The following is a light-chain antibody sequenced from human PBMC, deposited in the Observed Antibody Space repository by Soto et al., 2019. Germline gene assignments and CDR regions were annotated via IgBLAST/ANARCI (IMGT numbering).Light chain of an antibody. CDR2: AAS. J-gene: IGKJ3*01. CDR3: LQTSLYPFT. Sequence: AIKMTQSPSSLSASVGDRVTITCRASEGIRNDLDWFQQKPGKAPKLLIYAASNLQSGVPARFSGSGSGTDFNITISSLQPEDFGTYYCLQTSLYPFTSGPAPNVDI. CDR1: EGIRND. V-gene: IGKV1-6*01.